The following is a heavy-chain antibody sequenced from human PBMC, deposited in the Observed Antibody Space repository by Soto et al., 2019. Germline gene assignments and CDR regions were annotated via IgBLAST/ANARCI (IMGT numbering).Heavy chain of an antibody. CDR2: IYWNDDK. CDR1: GFSLSTSGVG. J-gene: IGHJ5*02. D-gene: IGHD2-2*01. V-gene: IGHV2-5*01. Sequence: QITLKESGPTLVKHTQTLTLTCTFSGFSLSTSGVGVGWIRQPPGKALEWLALIYWNDDKRYSPSLKSSLTITKDTSKHQVVLTMNNMDPVDTATYYCAHAPTGYCSSTSCYAFNWFDPWGQGTLVTVSS. CDR3: AHAPTGYCSSTSCYAFNWFDP.